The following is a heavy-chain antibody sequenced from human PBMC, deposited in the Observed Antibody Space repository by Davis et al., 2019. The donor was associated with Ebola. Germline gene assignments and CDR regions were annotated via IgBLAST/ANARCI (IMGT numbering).Heavy chain of an antibody. Sequence: GESLKISCAASGFTFSSYSMNWVRQAPGKGLEWVSSISSSSYYIYYADSLKGRFTISRDNAKNSLYLQVNSLRAEDTAVYYCARGGYYDSSGYSHAAFDIWGPGTMVTVSS. D-gene: IGHD3-22*01. J-gene: IGHJ3*02. CDR2: ISSSSYYI. CDR1: GFTFSSYS. CDR3: ARGGYYDSSGYSHAAFDI. V-gene: IGHV3-21*01.